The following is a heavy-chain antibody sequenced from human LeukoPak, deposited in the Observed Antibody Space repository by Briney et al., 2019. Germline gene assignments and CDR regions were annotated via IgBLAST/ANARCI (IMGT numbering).Heavy chain of an antibody. V-gene: IGHV3-11*04. D-gene: IGHD3-10*01. CDR3: ARDNVPTYYYGSGSYYPDY. CDR1: GGSISSYY. CDR2: ISSSGGTL. J-gene: IGHJ4*02. Sequence: LSLTCTVSGGSISSYYWSWIRQAPGKGLEWVSYISSSGGTLYYADSVKGRFTISRDNAKNSLSLQMNSLRAEDTAVYYCARDNVPTYYYGSGSYYPDYWGQGTLVTVSS.